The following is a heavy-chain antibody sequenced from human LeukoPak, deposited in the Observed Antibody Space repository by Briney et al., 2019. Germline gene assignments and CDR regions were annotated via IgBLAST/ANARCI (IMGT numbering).Heavy chain of an antibody. CDR2: ISYDGSNK. CDR3: ARDLYGDYSYYYYYMDV. V-gene: IGHV3-30*04. J-gene: IGHJ6*03. CDR1: GFTFSSYA. D-gene: IGHD4-17*01. Sequence: GGSLRLSCAVSGFTFSSYAMHWVRQAPGKGLEWVAVISYDGSNKYYADSVKGRFTISRDNSKNTLYLQMNSLRAEDTAVYYCARDLYGDYSYYYYYMDVWGKGTTVTVSS.